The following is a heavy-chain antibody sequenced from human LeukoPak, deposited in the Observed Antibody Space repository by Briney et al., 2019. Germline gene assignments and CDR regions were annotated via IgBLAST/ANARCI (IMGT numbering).Heavy chain of an antibody. Sequence: PGGSLRLSCAASGFTFSSYAMHWVRQAPGKGLEWVAVISYDGSNKYYADSVKGRFTISRDNSKNTLYLQMNSLRAEDTAVYYCARDGPDDYSNYGYWGQGTLVTVSS. CDR1: GFTFSSYA. CDR2: ISYDGSNK. D-gene: IGHD4-11*01. CDR3: ARDGPDDYSNYGY. J-gene: IGHJ4*02. V-gene: IGHV3-30-3*01.